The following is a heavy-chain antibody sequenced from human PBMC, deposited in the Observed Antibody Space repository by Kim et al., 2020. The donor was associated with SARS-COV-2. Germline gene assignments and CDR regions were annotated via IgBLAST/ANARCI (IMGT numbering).Heavy chain of an antibody. D-gene: IGHD1-26*01. J-gene: IGHJ3*02. CDR3: AGGRIVGAADAFDI. Sequence: NPSLKSRVTISVDTSKNQFSLKLSSVTAADTAVYYCAGGRIVGAADAFDIWGQGTMVTVSS. V-gene: IGHV4-59*09.